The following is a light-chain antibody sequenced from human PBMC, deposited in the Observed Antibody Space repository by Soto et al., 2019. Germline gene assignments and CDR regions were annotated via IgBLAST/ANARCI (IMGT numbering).Light chain of an antibody. CDR3: QQYGSSPPLA. CDR1: QSVSSSY. V-gene: IGKV3-20*01. J-gene: IGKJ4*01. Sequence: EIVLTQSPGTLSLSPGERATLSCRASQSVSSSYLAWYQQKPGQAPRLLIYGASSRATGIPDTFSGTGSGTDFTLAISRLEAEDVAVYYGQQYGSSPPLAFGGGTKVEIK. CDR2: GAS.